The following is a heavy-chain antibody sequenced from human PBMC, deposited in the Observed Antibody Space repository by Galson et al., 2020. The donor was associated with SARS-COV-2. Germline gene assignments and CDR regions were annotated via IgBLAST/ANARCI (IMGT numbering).Heavy chain of an antibody. CDR3: ARSFADFHLSAAGLPNWFDP. CDR2: IYPGDSDT. V-gene: IGHV5-51*01. D-gene: IGHD6-13*01. Sequence: GESLKISCKGSGYSFTSYWIGWVRQMPGKGLEWMGIIYPGDSDTRYSPSFQGQVTISADKSISTAYLQWSSLKASDTAMYYCARSFADFHLSAAGLPNWFDPWGQGTLVTVSS. J-gene: IGHJ5*02. CDR1: GYSFTSYW.